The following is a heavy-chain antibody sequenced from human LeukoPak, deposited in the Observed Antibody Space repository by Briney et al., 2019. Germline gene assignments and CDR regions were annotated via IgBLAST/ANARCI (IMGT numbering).Heavy chain of an antibody. D-gene: IGHD3-22*01. CDR3: ASFRLYYYDSSGYHRDDY. CDR2: IYHSGST. J-gene: IGHJ4*02. Sequence: SETLSLTCAVSGGSISSSNWWSWVRQPPGKGLEWIGEIYHSGSTNYNPSLKSRVTISVDKSKNQFSLKLSSVTAADTAVYYCASFRLYYYDSSGYHRDDYWGQGTLVTVSS. V-gene: IGHV4-4*02. CDR1: GGSISSSNW.